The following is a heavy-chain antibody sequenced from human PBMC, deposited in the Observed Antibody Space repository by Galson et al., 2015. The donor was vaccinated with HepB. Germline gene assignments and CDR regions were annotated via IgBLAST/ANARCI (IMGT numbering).Heavy chain of an antibody. J-gene: IGHJ2*01. Sequence: SLRLSCAASGFTFSSYGMHWVRQAPGTGLEWVAVIWYDGSNKYYADSVKGRFTISRDNFKKMVYLQMNSLRAEDTAVYYCARDRVLRSLGYWYFDLWGRGTLVTVSS. D-gene: IGHD4-17*01. V-gene: IGHV3-33*08. CDR1: GFTFSSYG. CDR3: ARDRVLRSLGYWYFDL. CDR2: IWYDGSNK.